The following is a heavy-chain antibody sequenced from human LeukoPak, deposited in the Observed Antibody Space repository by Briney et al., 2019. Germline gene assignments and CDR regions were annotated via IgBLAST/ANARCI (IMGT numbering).Heavy chain of an antibody. CDR2: ISYDGSNK. V-gene: IGHV3-30*18. J-gene: IGHJ5*02. CDR1: GFTLSSYG. Sequence: GGSLRLSCAASGFTLSSYGMHWVRQAPGKGLEWVAIISYDGSNKYYADSVKGRFTISRDNSKNTLSLQMNSLRAEDTAVYSCAKSGYTSSWYHWFDLWGQGTLVTVSP. D-gene: IGHD6-13*01. CDR3: AKSGYTSSWYHWFDL.